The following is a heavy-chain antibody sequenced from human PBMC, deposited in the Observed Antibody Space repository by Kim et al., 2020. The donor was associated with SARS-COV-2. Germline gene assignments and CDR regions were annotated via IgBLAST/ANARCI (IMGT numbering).Heavy chain of an antibody. CDR2: ISGSGANT. CDR3: ARDASTSGRFDC. CDR1: GFTFGGYA. V-gene: IGHV3-23*01. D-gene: IGHD1-26*01. Sequence: GGSLRLSCAASGFTFGGYAMSWVRQAPGKGLEWVSLISGSGANTYFADSVKGRFTISRDNSMHTLYLQMTSLRAEDTAVYYCARDASTSGRFDCWGQGTLVSVSS. J-gene: IGHJ4*02.